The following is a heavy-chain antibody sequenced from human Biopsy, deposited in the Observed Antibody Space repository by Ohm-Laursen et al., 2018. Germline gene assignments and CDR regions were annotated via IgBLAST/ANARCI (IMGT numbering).Heavy chain of an antibody. Sequence: VSVKVSCKASGYTFTGQYLHWVRQVPGQGLEWMGWINPHSGTTKFAQDFQGRVTMTRDTSITTAYMELRRLRSDDTAVYYCAKGRDLRGGAEYFQHWGQGALVTVSS. CDR2: INPHSGTT. J-gene: IGHJ1*01. CDR3: AKGRDLRGGAEYFQH. CDR1: GYTFTGQY. D-gene: IGHD2-15*01. V-gene: IGHV1-2*02.